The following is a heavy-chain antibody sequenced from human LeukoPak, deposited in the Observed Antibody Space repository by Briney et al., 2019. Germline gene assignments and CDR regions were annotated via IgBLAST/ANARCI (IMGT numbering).Heavy chain of an antibody. Sequence: GASVKVSCKASGYTFTSYDINWVRQATGQGLEWMGWMNPNSGNTGYAQKFQGRVTMTRNTSISTAYMELSSLRSEDTAVYYCARSPTLNFHSVVVVTNYYYYGMDVWGQGTTVTVSS. V-gene: IGHV1-8*01. D-gene: IGHD2-15*01. J-gene: IGHJ6*02. CDR2: MNPNSGNT. CDR3: ARSPTLNFHSVVVVTNYYYYGMDV. CDR1: GYTFTSYD.